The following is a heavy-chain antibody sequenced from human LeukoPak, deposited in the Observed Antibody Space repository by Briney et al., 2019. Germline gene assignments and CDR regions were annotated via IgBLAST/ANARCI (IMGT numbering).Heavy chain of an antibody. CDR1: GYTCTSYG. Sequence: ASVKVSCKASGYTCTSYGISWVRQAPGRGLEWMGWISAYNGNTNYAQKLQGRVTMTTDTSTSTAYMELRSLRSDDTAVYYCARDWYYSSSWYFDYWSQGTLVTVSS. CDR2: ISAYNGNT. J-gene: IGHJ4*02. V-gene: IGHV1-18*04. CDR3: ARDWYYSSSWYFDY. D-gene: IGHD6-13*01.